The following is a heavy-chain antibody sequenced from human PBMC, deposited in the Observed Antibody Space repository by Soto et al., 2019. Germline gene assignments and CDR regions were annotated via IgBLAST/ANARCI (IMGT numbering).Heavy chain of an antibody. D-gene: IGHD3-10*01. CDR3: ASQDLYYYGSGSKREYYFDY. J-gene: IGHJ4*02. CDR2: IYYSGST. V-gene: IGHV4-39*01. Sequence: PSETLSLTCTVSGGSISSSSYYWGWIRQPPGKGLEWIGSIYYSGSTYYNPSLKSRVTISVDTSKNQFSLKLSSVTAADTAVYYCASQDLYYYGSGSKREYYFDYWGQGTLVTVSS. CDR1: GGSISSSSYY.